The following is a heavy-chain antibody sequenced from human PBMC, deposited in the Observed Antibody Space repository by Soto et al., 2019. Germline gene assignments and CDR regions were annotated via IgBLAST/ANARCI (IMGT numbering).Heavy chain of an antibody. CDR1: GFTFSNFW. J-gene: IGHJ5*02. D-gene: IGHD4-17*01. V-gene: IGHV3-74*02. Sequence: EVQLVESGGGLVQPGGSLRLSCAASGFTFSNFWMHWVRQAPGKGLVWVSRASPDGSSTSYADSVKGRFTISRDNAKNTLYMEMNSLRAEDTAVYYCASHGSGDYFWFDPWGQGTLVTVSS. CDR2: ASPDGSST. CDR3: ASHGSGDYFWFDP.